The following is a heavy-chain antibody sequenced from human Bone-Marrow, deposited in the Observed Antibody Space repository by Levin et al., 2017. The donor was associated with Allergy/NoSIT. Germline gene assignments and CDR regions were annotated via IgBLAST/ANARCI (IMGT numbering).Heavy chain of an antibody. Sequence: SGESLKISCAASGFTFTNGWMSWVRQAPGKGLEWVGRIKSKTDGGTTDYAAPVKGRFTISRDDSKNTVYLQMNSLKTEDTAVYYCTTDANYSFGYWGQGTLVTVSS. V-gene: IGHV3-15*01. CDR1: GFTFTNGW. J-gene: IGHJ4*02. CDR2: IKSKTDGGTT. CDR3: TTDANYSFGY. D-gene: IGHD4-11*01.